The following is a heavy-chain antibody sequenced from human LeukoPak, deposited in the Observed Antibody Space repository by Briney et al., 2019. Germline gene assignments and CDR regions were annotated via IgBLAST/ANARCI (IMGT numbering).Heavy chain of an antibody. CDR1: GFTFSSYW. D-gene: IGHD2-2*01. CDR3: ARDVEGYCSSTSCYNPRAYYYYGMDV. V-gene: IGHV3-7*01. CDR2: IKQDGSEK. J-gene: IGHJ6*02. Sequence: GGSLGLSCAASGFTFSSYWMSWVRQAPGKRLEWVANIKQDGSEKYYVDSVKGRFTISRDNAKNSLCLQMNSLRAEDTAVYYCARDVEGYCSSTSCYNPRAYYYYGMDVWGQGTTVTVSS.